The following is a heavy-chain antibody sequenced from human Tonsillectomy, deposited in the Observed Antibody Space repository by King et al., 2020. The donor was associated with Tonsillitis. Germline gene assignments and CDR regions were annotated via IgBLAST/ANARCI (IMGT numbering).Heavy chain of an antibody. CDR1: GFTFSTYA. Sequence: VQLVESGGGVVQPGRSLRLSCAASGFTFSTYAMHWVRQAPGKGLEWVAVISYDGTNKYYADSVKGRFTISRDNSKSTLYLHMNSLRAEDTAVYYCARDNYYFYYMDVWGKGTMVTVSS. CDR3: ARDNYYFYYMDV. CDR2: ISYDGTNK. V-gene: IGHV3-30*01. J-gene: IGHJ6*03.